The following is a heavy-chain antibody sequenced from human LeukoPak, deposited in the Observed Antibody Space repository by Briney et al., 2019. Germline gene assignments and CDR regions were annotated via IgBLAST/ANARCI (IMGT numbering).Heavy chain of an antibody. CDR3: ARGRDGYNFDY. J-gene: IGHJ4*02. D-gene: IGHD5-24*01. Sequence: SGTLSLTCAVYGGSFSGYYWSWIRQPPGKGLEWIGYIYYSGSTNYNPSLKSRVTISLDTSKNQFSLKLGSVTAADTAVYFCARGRDGYNFDYWGQGTLVTVSS. CDR1: GGSFSGYY. V-gene: IGHV4-59*01. CDR2: IYYSGST.